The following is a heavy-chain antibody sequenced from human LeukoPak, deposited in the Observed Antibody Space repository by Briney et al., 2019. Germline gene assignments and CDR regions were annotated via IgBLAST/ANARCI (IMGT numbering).Heavy chain of an antibody. D-gene: IGHD3-22*01. V-gene: IGHV4-34*01. CDR3: ARVFIGYDSSGPDAFDI. CDR1: GGSFSGYY. J-gene: IGHJ3*02. CDR2: INHSGST. Sequence: PSETLSLTCAVYGGSFSGYYWSWIRQPPGKGLEWIGEINHSGSTNYNPSLKSRVTISVDTSKNQFSLKLSSVTAADTAVYYCARVFIGYDSSGPDAFDIWGQGTMVTVSS.